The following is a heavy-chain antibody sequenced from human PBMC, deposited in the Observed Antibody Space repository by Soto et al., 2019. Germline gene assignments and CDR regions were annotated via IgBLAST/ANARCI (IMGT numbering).Heavy chain of an antibody. CDR1: GGSFSGYY. Sequence: SETLSLTCAVYGGSFSGYYWSWIRQPPGKGLEWIGEINHSGSTNYNPSLKSRVTISVDTSKNQFSLKLSSVTAADTAVYYCARGYTYYYDSSGTRGAIGYWGQGTLVTVSS. D-gene: IGHD3-22*01. CDR3: ARGYTYYYDSSGTRGAIGY. J-gene: IGHJ4*02. V-gene: IGHV4-34*01. CDR2: INHSGST.